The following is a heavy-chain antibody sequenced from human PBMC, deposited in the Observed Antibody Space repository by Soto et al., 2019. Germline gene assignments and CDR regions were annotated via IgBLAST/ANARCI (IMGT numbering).Heavy chain of an antibody. CDR2: IYYSGST. J-gene: IGHJ5*02. Sequence: QVQLQESGPGLVKPSQTLSLPCTVSGGSISSGDYYWSWIRQHPGKGLEWIGYIYYSGSTYYNPSRKSRVTISVVTSKSQFSLKLSSVTAADTAVYSCARWWSGSRQGFDPLGQGTLVTVSS. V-gene: IGHV4-31*03. D-gene: IGHD3-3*01. CDR3: ARWWSGSRQGFDP. CDR1: GGSISSGDYY.